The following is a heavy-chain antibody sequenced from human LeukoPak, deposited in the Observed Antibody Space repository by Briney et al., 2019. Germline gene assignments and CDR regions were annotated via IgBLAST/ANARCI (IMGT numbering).Heavy chain of an antibody. D-gene: IGHD6-6*01. J-gene: IGHJ4*02. CDR1: GYSFTSYW. V-gene: IGHV5-51*01. Sequence: GESLKISCKGSGYSFTSYWIGWVRQMPGKGLEWMGIIYPGDSDTRYSPSFQGQVTISADESISTAYLQWSSLKASDTAMYYCARHSGQYSSSSCPDYWGQGTLVTVSS. CDR3: ARHSGQYSSSSCPDY. CDR2: IYPGDSDT.